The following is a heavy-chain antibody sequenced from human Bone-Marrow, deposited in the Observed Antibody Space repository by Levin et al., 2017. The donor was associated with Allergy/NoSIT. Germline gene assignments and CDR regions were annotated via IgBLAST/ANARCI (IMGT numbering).Heavy chain of an antibody. Sequence: GGSLRLSCLASGFTFTNYGMHWVRQAPGKGLEWVAVIWYDGSNTYYGDSVKGRFTISRDDSKNTLYLQMNSLRAEDTAVYYCASAYSDGWFDYWGQGTLVTVSS. CDR3: ASAYSDGWFDY. CDR1: GFTFTNYG. D-gene: IGHD1-26*01. CDR2: IWYDGSNT. V-gene: IGHV3-33*01. J-gene: IGHJ5*01.